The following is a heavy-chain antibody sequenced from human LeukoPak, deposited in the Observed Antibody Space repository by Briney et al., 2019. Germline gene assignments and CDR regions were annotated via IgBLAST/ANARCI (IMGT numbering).Heavy chain of an antibody. CDR3: ARDRHGMSLSDYFAY. CDR2: IYTSGST. D-gene: IGHD1-26*01. Sequence: PSETLSLTCTVSGGSISDYYWSWIRQPAGKGLEWIGRIYTSGSTNYNPSLKSRVTMSVDTSKNQFSLKLSSVTAADTAVYYCARDRHGMSLSDYFAYWGQGTLVTVSS. V-gene: IGHV4-4*07. CDR1: GGSISDYY. J-gene: IGHJ4*02.